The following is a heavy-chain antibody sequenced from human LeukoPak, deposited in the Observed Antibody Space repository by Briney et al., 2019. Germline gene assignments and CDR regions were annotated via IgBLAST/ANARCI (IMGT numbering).Heavy chain of an antibody. Sequence: PSETLSLTCTVSGGSISSYYWGWIRQPPGKGLEWIGSIYYSGSTYYNPSLKSRVTISVDTSKNQFSLKLSSVTAADTAVYYCARVSGYSSSWYEDAFDIWGQGTMVTVSS. J-gene: IGHJ3*02. V-gene: IGHV4-39*07. CDR2: IYYSGST. D-gene: IGHD6-13*01. CDR3: ARVSGYSSSWYEDAFDI. CDR1: GGSISSYY.